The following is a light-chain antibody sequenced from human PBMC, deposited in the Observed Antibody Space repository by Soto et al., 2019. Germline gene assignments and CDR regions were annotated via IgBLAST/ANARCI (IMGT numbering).Light chain of an antibody. CDR2: ETS. CDR1: QGSSNY. J-gene: IGKJ3*01. Sequence: DIQLTQSPSSPSASVGDRVTITCRASQGSSNYLAWYKQKPWKVPKLLIYETSILQSGVPSRFSGRGSGTDFTLTISILQPEDFAPYDCQKYNCAPHSFGTWIKLYIK. V-gene: IGKV1-27*01. CDR3: QKYNCAPHS.